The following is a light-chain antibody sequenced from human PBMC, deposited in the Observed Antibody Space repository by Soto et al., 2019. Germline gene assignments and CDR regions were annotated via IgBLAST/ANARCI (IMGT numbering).Light chain of an antibody. V-gene: IGKV3-20*01. J-gene: IGKJ3*01. Sequence: EIGLTQSPGTLSLSPGEGATVSCRVSQSINSKSLVWYQRKFGQAPRLLIYNTSSRATGIPDRFSGSGSGTDVTLSISRLEPEDFAVYYCQHYGGSFIFGPGTKVDFK. CDR2: NTS. CDR1: QSINSKS. CDR3: QHYGGSFI.